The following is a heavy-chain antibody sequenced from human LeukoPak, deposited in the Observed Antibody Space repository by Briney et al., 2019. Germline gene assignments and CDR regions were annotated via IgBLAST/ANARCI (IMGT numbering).Heavy chain of an antibody. D-gene: IGHD6-13*01. CDR1: GFTFNNYA. CDR2: ISGSGGST. CDR3: AKAISRLDSVSWYAAFDY. V-gene: IGHV3-23*01. Sequence: GGSLRLSCAASGFTFNNYAMNWVRQAPGKGLEWVSSISGSGGSTYYADSVKGRFTSSRDNSRNTLYLQMNSLRADDTAVYYCAKAISRLDSVSWYAAFDYWGQGTLVTASS. J-gene: IGHJ4*02.